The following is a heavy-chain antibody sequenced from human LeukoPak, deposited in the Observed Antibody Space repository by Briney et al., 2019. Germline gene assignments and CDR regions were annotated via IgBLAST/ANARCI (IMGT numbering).Heavy chain of an antibody. D-gene: IGHD3-22*01. Sequence: GASVKVSCTASGGTFSSYAISWVRQAPGQGLEWMGGIIPIFGTAHYAQKFQGRVTITADESTSTAYMELSSLRSEDTAVYYCAREYYDSSGYYRINYYYYGMDVWGQGTTVTVSS. J-gene: IGHJ6*02. CDR3: AREYYDSSGYYRINYYYYGMDV. V-gene: IGHV1-69*13. CDR2: IIPIFGTA. CDR1: GGTFSSYA.